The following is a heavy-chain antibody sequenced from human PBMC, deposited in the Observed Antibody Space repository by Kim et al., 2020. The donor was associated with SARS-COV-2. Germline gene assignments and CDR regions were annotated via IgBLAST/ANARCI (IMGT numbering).Heavy chain of an antibody. D-gene: IGHD3-22*01. V-gene: IGHV3-21*01. CDR3: ARDAPAYYYDSSGGY. J-gene: IGHJ4*02. Sequence: DSVKGRFTISRDNAKNSLYLQMNSLRAEDTAVYYCARDAPAYYYDSSGGYWGQGTLVTVSS.